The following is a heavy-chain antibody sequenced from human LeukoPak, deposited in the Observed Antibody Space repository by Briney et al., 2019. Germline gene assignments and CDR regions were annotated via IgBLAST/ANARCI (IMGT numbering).Heavy chain of an antibody. CDR1: VGSISSDY. CDR3: ARGMGGNWNARYYYYMDL. J-gene: IGHJ6*03. D-gene: IGHD1-1*01. Sequence: PSETLSLTCTVSVGSISSDYWSWIRQPPGKGLEWIGYIYYSGSTNYNPSLKSRVTISVDTSKNQFSLKLSSVTAADTAVYYCARGMGGNWNARYYYYMDLWGKGTTVTVSS. CDR2: IYYSGST. V-gene: IGHV4-59*01.